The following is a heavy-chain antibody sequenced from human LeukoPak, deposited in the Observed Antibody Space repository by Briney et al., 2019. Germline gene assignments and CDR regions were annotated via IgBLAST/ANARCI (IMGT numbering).Heavy chain of an antibody. D-gene: IGHD3-10*01. Sequence: GGSLRLSCAASGFSFSDHYMSWIRQAPGKGLEWVSVIYSGGSTYYADSVKGRFTISRDNSKNTLYLQMNSLRAEDTAVYYCARGSITMVRGVIIPNYFDYWGQGTLVTVSS. V-gene: IGHV3-66*01. CDR3: ARGSITMVRGVIIPNYFDY. CDR2: IYSGGST. CDR1: GFSFSDHY. J-gene: IGHJ4*02.